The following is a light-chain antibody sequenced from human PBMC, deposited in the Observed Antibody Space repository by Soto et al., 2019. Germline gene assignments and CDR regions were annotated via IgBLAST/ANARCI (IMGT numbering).Light chain of an antibody. Sequence: EVVLTQSPATLPVSPSARVTLXCRASQSVGNNLAWYQQRPGQPPRLLIYGASTRATDIPARFSGSGSGTEFTLTISSLQSEDFALYYCQQYNNWPLTFGGGTKVDI. J-gene: IGKJ4*01. V-gene: IGKV3-15*01. CDR3: QQYNNWPLT. CDR2: GAS. CDR1: QSVGNN.